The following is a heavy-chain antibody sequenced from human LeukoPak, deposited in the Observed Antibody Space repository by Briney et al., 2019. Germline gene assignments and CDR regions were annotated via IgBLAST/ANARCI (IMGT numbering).Heavy chain of an antibody. CDR3: ARQVYGDYTPFDY. D-gene: IGHD4-17*01. V-gene: IGHV4-59*08. Sequence: SETLSLTCTVSGGSFSSYSWSWIRQPPGKGLEWIGYIYYNGNTNYNPSLKSRVTISVDTSKNQFSLKLSSVTAADTAVYYCARQVYGDYTPFDYWGQGTLATVSS. CDR2: IYYNGNT. CDR1: GGSFSSYS. J-gene: IGHJ4*02.